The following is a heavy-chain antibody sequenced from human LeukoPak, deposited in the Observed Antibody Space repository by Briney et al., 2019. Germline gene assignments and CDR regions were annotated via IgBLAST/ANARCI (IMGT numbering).Heavy chain of an antibody. V-gene: IGHV1-18*01. J-gene: IGHJ5*02. CDR2: ISAYNGNT. CDR3: ARARGWLNWFDP. D-gene: IGHD3-10*01. CDR1: GYTFTSYG. Sequence: GASVQVSCQASGYTFTSYGIRWVRPAPGQELAWMGWISAYNGNTNYAQKLQGRVTMTTDTSTSTAYMELRSLRSDDTAVYYCARARGWLNWFDPWGQGTLVTVSS.